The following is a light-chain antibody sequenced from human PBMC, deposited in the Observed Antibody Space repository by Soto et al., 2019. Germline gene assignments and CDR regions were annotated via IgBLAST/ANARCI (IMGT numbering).Light chain of an antibody. J-gene: IGKJ2*01. CDR1: QSIDTA. CDR3: QQYGRFLT. CDR2: RAS. V-gene: IGKV1-5*03. Sequence: DIQMTQSPSTLSASVGDRVTITCRASQSIDTALARYQQKPGKAPNLLIYRASNLESGVPSRFSGSGSGTDFTLAISSLQPDDFATYYCQQYGRFLTFGQGTKVDIK.